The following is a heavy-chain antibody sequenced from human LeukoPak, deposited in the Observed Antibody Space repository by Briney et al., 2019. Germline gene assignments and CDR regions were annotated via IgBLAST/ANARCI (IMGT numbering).Heavy chain of an antibody. CDR2: ISSSGSTI. CDR1: GFTFSDYY. D-gene: IGHD3-10*01. Sequence: GGSLRLSCAASGFTFSDYYMSWVRQAPGKGLEWVSYISSSGSTIYYADSVKGRFTISRDNAKKSLYLQMTSLRAEDTAVYYCARVEGFGELNFDYWGQGTLVTVSS. V-gene: IGHV3-11*01. CDR3: ARVEGFGELNFDY. J-gene: IGHJ4*02.